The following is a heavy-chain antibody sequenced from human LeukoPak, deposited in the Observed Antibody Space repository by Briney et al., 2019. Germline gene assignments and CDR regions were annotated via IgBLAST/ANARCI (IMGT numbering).Heavy chain of an antibody. CDR3: TTLGYFDWLFGATSY. V-gene: IGHV3-15*01. D-gene: IGHD3-9*01. CDR1: GFTFSNAW. Sequence: GGSLRLSCAASGFTFSNAWMSWVRQAPGKGLEWVGRIKSKTDGGTTDYAAPVKGRFTISRDDSRNTLYLQMNSLKTEDTAVYYCTTLGYFDWLFGATSYWGQGTLVTVSS. CDR2: IKSKTDGGTT. J-gene: IGHJ4*02.